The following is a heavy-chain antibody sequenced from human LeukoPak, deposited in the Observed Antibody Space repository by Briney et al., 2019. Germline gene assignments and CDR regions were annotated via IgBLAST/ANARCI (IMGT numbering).Heavy chain of an antibody. V-gene: IGHV3-23*01. CDR2: ISSSGGST. Sequence: GGSLRLSCAASGSTFSDFAMSWVRQAPGKGLECVSVISSSGGSTYSADSVKARFTISRDNSKNTLYLQMNSLTADDTAVYYCAKGHSDYGTGFDLWGQGTLVTVPS. CDR1: GSTFSDFA. CDR3: AKGHSDYGTGFDL. D-gene: IGHD4-17*01. J-gene: IGHJ4*02.